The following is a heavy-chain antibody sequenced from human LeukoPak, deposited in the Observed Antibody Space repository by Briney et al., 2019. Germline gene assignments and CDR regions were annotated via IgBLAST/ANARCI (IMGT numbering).Heavy chain of an antibody. V-gene: IGHV3-49*03. CDR1: GFTFGDYA. Sequence: PGGSLRLSCTASGFTFGDYAMSWFRQAPGKGLEWVGFIRSKAYGGTTEYAASVKGRFTISRDDSKSLAYLQINSLKTEDTAVYYCTREDRYSYGLFDYWGQGTLVTVSS. CDR3: TREDRYSYGLFDY. D-gene: IGHD5-18*01. J-gene: IGHJ4*02. CDR2: IRSKAYGGTT.